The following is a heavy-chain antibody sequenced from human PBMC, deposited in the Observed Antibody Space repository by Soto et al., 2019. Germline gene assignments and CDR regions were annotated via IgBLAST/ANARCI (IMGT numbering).Heavy chain of an antibody. V-gene: IGHV1-69*13. CDR3: GLPVQSSSSFVYYYGMDV. J-gene: IGHJ6*02. CDR1: GGTFSSYA. D-gene: IGHD6-6*01. Sequence: ASVKVSCKASGGTFSSYAISWVRQAPGQGLEWMGGIIPIFGTANYAQKFQGRVTITADESTSTAYMELSSLRSEDTAVYYCGLPVQSSSSFVYYYGMDVWGQGTTVTV. CDR2: IIPIFGTA.